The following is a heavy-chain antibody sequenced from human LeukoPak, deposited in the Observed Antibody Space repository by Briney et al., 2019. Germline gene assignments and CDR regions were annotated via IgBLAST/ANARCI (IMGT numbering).Heavy chain of an antibody. CDR1: GFTFSSYG. Sequence: GGSLRLSCAASGFTFSSYGMHWVRQAPGKGLEWVAFIRYDGSNKYYADSVKGRFTISRDNSKNTLYLQMNSLRAEDTAVYYCAKDRTWIQLWFQGYTDVWGKGTTVTVSS. D-gene: IGHD5-18*01. CDR2: IRYDGSNK. V-gene: IGHV3-30*02. CDR3: AKDRTWIQLWFQGYTDV. J-gene: IGHJ6*03.